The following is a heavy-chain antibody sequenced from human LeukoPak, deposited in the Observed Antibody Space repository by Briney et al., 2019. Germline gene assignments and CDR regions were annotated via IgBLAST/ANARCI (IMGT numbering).Heavy chain of an antibody. CDR1: GYTFTSYY. Sequence: GASVKVSCKASGYTFTSYYMHWVRQAPGQGLEWMGIINPSGGSTSYAQKFQGRVTMTRDTSTSTVYMELSSLRSEDTAVYYCARDQDIAAAGPIHYYFDYWGQGTPVTVSS. CDR2: INPSGGST. V-gene: IGHV1-46*01. D-gene: IGHD6-13*01. CDR3: ARDQDIAAAGPIHYYFDY. J-gene: IGHJ4*02.